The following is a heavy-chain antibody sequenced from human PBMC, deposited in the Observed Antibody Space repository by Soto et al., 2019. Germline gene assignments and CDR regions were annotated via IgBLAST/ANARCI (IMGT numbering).Heavy chain of an antibody. D-gene: IGHD2-2*03. CDR3: ARESGYCSSTSCYPG. Sequence: SGGSLRLSCAASGFTFSSYWMHWVRQAPGKGLVWVSRINSDGSSTSYADSVKGRFTISRDNAKNTLYLQMNSLRAEDAAVYYCARESGYCSSTSCYPGRGQGTTVTVSS. V-gene: IGHV3-74*01. CDR2: INSDGSST. J-gene: IGHJ6*02. CDR1: GFTFSSYW.